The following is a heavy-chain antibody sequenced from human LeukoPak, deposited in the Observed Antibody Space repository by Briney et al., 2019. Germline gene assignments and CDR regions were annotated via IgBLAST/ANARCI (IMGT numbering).Heavy chain of an antibody. CDR1: GGSFSGYY. Sequence: PSETLSLTCAVYGGSFSGYYWSWIRQPPGKGLEWIGEINHSGSTNYNPSLKSRVTISVDTSKNQFSLKLSSVTAADTAVYYCARGMRYSGRQFDYWGQGTLVTVSS. CDR2: INHSGST. V-gene: IGHV4-34*01. J-gene: IGHJ4*02. CDR3: ARGMRYSGRQFDY. D-gene: IGHD5-12*01.